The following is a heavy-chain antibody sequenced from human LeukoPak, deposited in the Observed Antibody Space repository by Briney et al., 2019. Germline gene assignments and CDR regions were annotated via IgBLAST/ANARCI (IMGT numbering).Heavy chain of an antibody. J-gene: IGHJ3*02. V-gene: IGHV3-7*01. Sequence: GGSLRLSCAASGFTFSSYWMSWVRQAPGKGLEWVANIKKGGSEKYYVDSVKGRFTISRDNAKTSLYLQMNSLRAEDTAVYYCARGRWDGYNLLDAFDIWGQGTVVTVSS. CDR1: GFTFSSYW. CDR2: IKKGGSEK. CDR3: ARGRWDGYNLLDAFDI. D-gene: IGHD5-24*01.